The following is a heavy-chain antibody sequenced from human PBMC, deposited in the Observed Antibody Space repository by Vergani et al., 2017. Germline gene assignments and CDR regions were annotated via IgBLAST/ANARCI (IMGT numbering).Heavy chain of an antibody. J-gene: IGHJ4*02. V-gene: IGHV1-69*15. D-gene: IGHD2-15*01. CDR3: ARGVGYCSSYSCPNDY. CDR1: GGTFSTYA. CDR2: IIPMFGTA. Sequence: QVQLVQSGAEVKKPGSSVKVSCKASGGTFSTYAINWVRQAPGQGLEWMGRIIPMFGTANYAQKFKGRVTITADESTRTRYMELSSLRSEDTAVYYCARGVGYCSSYSCPNDYWGQGTLVTVSS.